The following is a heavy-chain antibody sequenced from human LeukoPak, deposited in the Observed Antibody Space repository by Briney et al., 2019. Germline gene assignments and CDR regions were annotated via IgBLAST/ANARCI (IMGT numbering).Heavy chain of an antibody. D-gene: IGHD3-22*01. CDR3: VFDSSGYLSRSLPPYFDY. CDR1: GGTFSRYA. Sequence: ASVKVSCKASGGTFSRYAISWVRQAPGQGLEWMGGIIPIFGTANYAQKFQGRVTLTTDESTSTAYMELTTLRSEDTAVYYCVFDSSGYLSRSLPPYFDYCGQGTLVTVSS. J-gene: IGHJ4*02. CDR2: IIPIFGTA. V-gene: IGHV1-69*05.